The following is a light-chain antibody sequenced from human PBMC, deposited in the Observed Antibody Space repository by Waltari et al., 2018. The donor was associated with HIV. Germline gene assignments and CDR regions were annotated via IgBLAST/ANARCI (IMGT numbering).Light chain of an antibody. J-gene: IGKJ1*01. Sequence: ELVLTQSQGTLYLSPGERATHTGRASQSVSRNSLGWYQQKPGQATRLLIYGATSRATVIPDRFSGSVSGTDFSLTISRLEPEDFAVYYCQQYNTSPWTFGQGTKVEIK. CDR3: QQYNTSPWT. V-gene: IGKV3-20*01. CDR2: GAT. CDR1: QSVSRNS.